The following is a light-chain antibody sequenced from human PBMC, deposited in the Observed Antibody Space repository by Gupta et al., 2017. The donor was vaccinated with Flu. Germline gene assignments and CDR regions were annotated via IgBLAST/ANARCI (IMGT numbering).Light chain of an antibody. CDR2: DTS. CDR3: SYSYSGARWV. CDR1: TGAVTSGHY. Sequence: QAVVPQEPSLSVSPGGTVTLTRGSSTGAVTSGHYPYCFQHTPGPAPMRLFYDTSNKPAWPPAFCAAYFGGANAVIILSGAQAEDDAYYYCSYSYSGARWVFGGGTKLTVL. J-gene: IGLJ3*02. V-gene: IGLV7-46*01.